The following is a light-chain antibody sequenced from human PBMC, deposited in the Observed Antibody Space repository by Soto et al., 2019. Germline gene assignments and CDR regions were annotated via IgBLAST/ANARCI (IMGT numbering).Light chain of an antibody. CDR3: QQYYSTPLT. CDR1: QSVLYSSNNKNY. J-gene: IGKJ4*01. CDR2: WAS. Sequence: DIVMTKSPDSLAVSLGERATINCKSGQSVLYSSNNKNYLAWYQQKPGQPPKLLIYWASTRESGVPDRFSGSGSGTDFTLTISSLQAEDVAVYYCQQYYSTPLTFGGGTKV. V-gene: IGKV4-1*01.